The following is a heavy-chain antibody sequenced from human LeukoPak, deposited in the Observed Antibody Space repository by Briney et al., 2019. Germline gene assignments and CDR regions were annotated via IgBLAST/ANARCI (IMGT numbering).Heavy chain of an antibody. V-gene: IGHV4-59*08. CDR2: IYYSGST. D-gene: IGHD4-11*01. CDR1: GGSISSYY. CDR3: ARRPADYSNYYYYYGMDV. Sequence: SETLSLTCTVSGGSISSYYWSWIRQPPGKGLEWIGHIYYSGSTNYNPSLKRRVTISVDPSKNQFSLKLSSVTAPDTAVYYRARRPADYSNYYYYYGMDVWGQGTTVTVSS. J-gene: IGHJ6*02.